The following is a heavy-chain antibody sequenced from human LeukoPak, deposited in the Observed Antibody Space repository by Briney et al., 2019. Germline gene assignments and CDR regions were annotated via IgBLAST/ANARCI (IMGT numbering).Heavy chain of an antibody. CDR2: IAYDGSNT. CDR3: AKERCSGSACYIFDS. D-gene: IGHD2-15*01. J-gene: IGHJ4*02. V-gene: IGHV3-30*18. CDR1: GFTFSNFG. Sequence: GGSLRLSCAASGFTFSNFGMHWVRQTPGKGLECGAVIAYDGSNTYYAESVKGRFTISRDNSKSTLSLQLSSLGVEDTAVYYCAKERCSGSACYIFDSWGQGTLVIVSA.